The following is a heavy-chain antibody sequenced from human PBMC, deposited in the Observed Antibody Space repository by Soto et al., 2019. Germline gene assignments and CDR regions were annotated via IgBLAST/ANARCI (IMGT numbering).Heavy chain of an antibody. CDR2: ISTYNGKT. J-gene: IGHJ4*02. CDR3: ARVNEGVYFDSRGFFDY. V-gene: IGHV1-18*01. D-gene: IGHD3-22*01. CDR1: GYKFSSYG. Sequence: QVQLVQSGAEVKKPGASVKVSCKASGYKFSSYGITWVRQAPGQGLEWLGWISTYNGKTIYAQNLQDRVTMTIDASTSAAYSELRSLRSDDTALYYCARVNEGVYFDSRGFFDYWGQGTLVTVSS.